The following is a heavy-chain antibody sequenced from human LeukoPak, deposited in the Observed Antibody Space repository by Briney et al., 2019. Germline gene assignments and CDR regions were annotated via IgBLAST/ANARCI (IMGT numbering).Heavy chain of an antibody. CDR2: IRSDGSST. V-gene: IGHV3-74*01. J-gene: IGHJ4*02. D-gene: IGHD4-11*01. CDR1: GFTFSSYW. Sequence: GGSLTLSCAASGFTFSSYWMHWVRQAPGKGLVWVSRIRSDGSSTTYADSVKGRFTISRDNTKNTLYLQMNSLRADDTAVYYCARDDYNRHWGQGTLVTVSA. CDR3: ARDDYNRH.